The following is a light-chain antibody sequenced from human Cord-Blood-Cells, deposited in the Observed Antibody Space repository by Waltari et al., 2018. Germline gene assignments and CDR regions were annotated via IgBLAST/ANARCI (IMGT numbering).Light chain of an antibody. V-gene: IGLV3-19*01. CDR3: NSRDSSGNHLV. Sequence: SSELTQDPAVSVALGQTVRITCQGDSLRSDYASWYQQKPGHAPVLVIYGKNNRPSGNPDRFSGSSSGNTASLTITGAQAEDEADYYCNSRDSSGNHLVFGGGTKLTVL. J-gene: IGLJ3*02. CDR2: GKN. CDR1: SLRSDY.